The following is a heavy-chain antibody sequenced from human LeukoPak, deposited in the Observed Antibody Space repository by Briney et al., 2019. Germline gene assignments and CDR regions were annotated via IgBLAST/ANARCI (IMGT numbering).Heavy chain of an antibody. CDR2: ISYDGSNK. D-gene: IGHD5-12*01. Sequence: PGGSLRLSCAASGFTFSSYAMHWVRQAPGKGLEWVAVISYDGSNKYYADSVKGRFTISRDNSKNTLYLQMNSLRAEDTAVYYCARGGLGYSGYDRPSGYWGQGTLVTVSS. CDR3: ARGGLGYSGYDRPSGY. CDR1: GFTFSSYA. J-gene: IGHJ4*02. V-gene: IGHV3-30-3*01.